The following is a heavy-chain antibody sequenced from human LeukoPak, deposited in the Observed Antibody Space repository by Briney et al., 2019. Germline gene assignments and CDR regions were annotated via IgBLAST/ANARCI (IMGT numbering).Heavy chain of an antibody. D-gene: IGHD3-22*01. V-gene: IGHV1-69*05. J-gene: IGHJ6*02. CDR1: GGTFSSYA. CDR2: IIPIFGTA. CDR3: ARGYYDSGGYYYYYYGMDV. Sequence: VASVKVSCKASGGTFSSYAISWVRQAPGQGLEWMGGIIPIFGTANYAQKFQGRVTITTDESTSTAYMELSSLRSEDTAVYYCARGYYDSGGYYYYYYGMDVWGQGTTVTVSS.